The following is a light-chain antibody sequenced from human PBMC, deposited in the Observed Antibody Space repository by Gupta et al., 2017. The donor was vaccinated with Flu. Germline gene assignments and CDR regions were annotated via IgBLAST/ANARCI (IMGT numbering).Light chain of an antibody. CDR1: SGSIDTNY. J-gene: IGLJ3*02. Sequence: NFMPTQPHSVSESPGKTVTISCTRSSGSIDTNYVQWYQQRPGSLPIIVIYEDNVRPSGVPDRFSGSIDTSSNSASLSISGLKTDDEAEYYCQSYGLNHWVLGGGTNLTVL. V-gene: IGLV6-57*01. CDR2: EDN. CDR3: QSYGLNHWV.